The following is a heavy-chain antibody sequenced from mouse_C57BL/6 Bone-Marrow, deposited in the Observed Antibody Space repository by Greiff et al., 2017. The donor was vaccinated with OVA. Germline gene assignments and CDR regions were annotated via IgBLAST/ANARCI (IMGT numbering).Heavy chain of an antibody. Sequence: EVQLQQSGPVLVKPGASVKMSCKASGYTFTDYYMNWVKQSHGKSLEWIGVINPYNGGTSYNQKFKGKATLTVDKSSSTASMELNSLTSEDSAVYYGASNYYGSSPCAYWGQGTLGTGAA. CDR2: INPYNGGT. J-gene: IGHJ3*01. CDR3: ASNYYGSSPCAY. CDR1: GYTFTDYY. D-gene: IGHD1-1*01. V-gene: IGHV1-19*01.